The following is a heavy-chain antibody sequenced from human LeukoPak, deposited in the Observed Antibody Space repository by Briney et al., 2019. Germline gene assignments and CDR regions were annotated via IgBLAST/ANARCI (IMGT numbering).Heavy chain of an antibody. Sequence: SETLSLTCAVYGGSFSGYYWSWIRQPPGKGLEWIGEINHSGSTNYNPSLKSRVTISVDTSKNQFSLNLSSVTAADTAVYYCARHLKIVVSGTVAFDIWGQGTMVTVSS. V-gene: IGHV4-34*01. CDR2: INHSGST. D-gene: IGHD3-22*01. J-gene: IGHJ3*02. CDR1: GGSFSGYY. CDR3: ARHLKIVVSGTVAFDI.